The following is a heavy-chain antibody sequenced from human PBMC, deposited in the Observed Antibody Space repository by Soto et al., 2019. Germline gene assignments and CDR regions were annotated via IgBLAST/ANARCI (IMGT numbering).Heavy chain of an antibody. Sequence: SETLSLTCAVSGGSISSSNWWSWVRQPPGKGLEWIGEIYHSGSTNYNPSLKSRVTISVDKSKNQFSLKLSSVTAADTAVYYCARDPYGSGSYYKGYYYYGMDVWGQGTTVTAP. CDR3: ARDPYGSGSYYKGYYYYGMDV. V-gene: IGHV4-4*02. J-gene: IGHJ6*02. D-gene: IGHD3-10*01. CDR2: IYHSGST. CDR1: GGSISSSNW.